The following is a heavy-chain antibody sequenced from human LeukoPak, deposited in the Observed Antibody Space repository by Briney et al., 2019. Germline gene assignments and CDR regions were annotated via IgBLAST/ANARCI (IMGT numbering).Heavy chain of an antibody. Sequence: GGCLRLSCAASGYTFSDYYMSWIRQAPGKGLGWVSYISSSSSYTNYADSVKGRFTISRDNAKNSLYLRMNSLRAEDTAVYYCARDIWFGEGYFDYWGQGTLVTVSS. CDR1: GYTFSDYY. J-gene: IGHJ4*02. CDR3: ARDIWFGEGYFDY. CDR2: ISSSSSYT. V-gene: IGHV3-11*06. D-gene: IGHD3-10*01.